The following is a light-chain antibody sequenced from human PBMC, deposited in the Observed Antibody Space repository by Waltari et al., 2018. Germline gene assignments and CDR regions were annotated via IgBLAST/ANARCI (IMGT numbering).Light chain of an antibody. V-gene: IGKV1-39*01. J-gene: IGKJ2*01. Sequence: DIQMTQSPSSLSASVGDRVTITCRASQSISFYLNWYQQKPGKAPKLLIYAASSLQSGVPLRFSGSGSGTDFTLTISSLQPEDFATYSCQQSYSTPHTFGQGTKLEIK. CDR2: AAS. CDR1: QSISFY. CDR3: QQSYSTPHT.